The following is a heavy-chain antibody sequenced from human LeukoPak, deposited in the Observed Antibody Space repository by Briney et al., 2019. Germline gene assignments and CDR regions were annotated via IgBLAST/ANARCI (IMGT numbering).Heavy chain of an antibody. V-gene: IGHV4-39*01. CDR3: VRRLLGSYSDY. D-gene: IGHD3-3*02. J-gene: IGHJ4*02. CDR2: IYDTGSA. CDR1: GVSISSSSYY. Sequence: PSETPSLTCTVSGVSISSSSYYWGWIRQPPGKGLEWIGTIYDTGSASYNPSLKSRVTTSVDTSKNQFSLKLSSVTAADTAVYYCVRRLLGSYSDYWGQGTLVTVSS.